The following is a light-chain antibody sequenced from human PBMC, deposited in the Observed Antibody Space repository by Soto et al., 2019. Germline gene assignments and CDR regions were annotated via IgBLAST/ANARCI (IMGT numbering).Light chain of an antibody. CDR3: QQYGSSPPT. Sequence: IVLTQSPGTLSLSPGERTTLSCRASQSISRYLAWYQQKPGQGPRLIIYGASSRATGTPDRFSGSGSGTDFTLTINRLEPEDFALYYCQQYGSSPPTFGQGTKVEIK. J-gene: IGKJ1*01. CDR1: QSISRY. CDR2: GAS. V-gene: IGKV3-20*01.